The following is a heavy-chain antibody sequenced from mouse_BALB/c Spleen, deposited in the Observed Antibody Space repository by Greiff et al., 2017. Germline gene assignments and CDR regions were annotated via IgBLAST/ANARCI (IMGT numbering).Heavy chain of an antibody. CDR2: IYPGDGDT. V-gene: IGHV1-80*01. J-gene: IGHJ1*01. CDR1: GYAFSSYW. CDR3: AREGGSSWYFDV. Sequence: VQLQQSGAELVRPGSSVKISCKASGYAFSSYWMNWVKQRPGQGLEWIGQIYPGDGDTNYNGKFKGKATLTADKSSSTAYMQLRSLTSEDSAVYFCAREGGSSWYFDVWGAGTTVTVSS. D-gene: IGHD1-1*01.